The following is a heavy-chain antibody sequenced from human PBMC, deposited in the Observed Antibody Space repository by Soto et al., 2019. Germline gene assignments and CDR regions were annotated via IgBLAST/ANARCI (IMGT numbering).Heavy chain of an antibody. Sequence: QVQLVQSGAEVKKPGASVTVSCKASGYTFTSHDINWVRQTTGQGLEWMGWMSPNNGHTGYAQNFQGRVSMTMNTSISTAYMEVTGLRSDDTAVYYCARRQNHDHAWYFDIWGRGTPLTVSS. CDR1: GYTFTSHD. CDR2: MSPNNGHT. CDR3: ARRQNHDHAWYFDI. J-gene: IGHJ2*01. V-gene: IGHV1-8*01.